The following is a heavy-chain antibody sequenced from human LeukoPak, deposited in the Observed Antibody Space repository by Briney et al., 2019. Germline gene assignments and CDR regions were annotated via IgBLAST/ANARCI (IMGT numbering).Heavy chain of an antibody. V-gene: IGHV3-48*04. Sequence: GGSLRLSCAASGFTFSSYAMSWVRQAPGKGLEWVSYISSGSSNKYYADSVKGRFTISRDNAKNSLYLQMNSLRAEDTGVYYCARDNGIGVWFEDSGRGMDVWGQGTTVTVSS. J-gene: IGHJ6*02. CDR3: ARDNGIGVWFEDSGRGMDV. CDR2: ISSGSSNK. D-gene: IGHD3-10*01. CDR1: GFTFSSYA.